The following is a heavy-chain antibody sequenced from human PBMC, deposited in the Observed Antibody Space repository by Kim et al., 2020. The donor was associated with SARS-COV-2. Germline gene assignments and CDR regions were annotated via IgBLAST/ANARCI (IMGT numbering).Heavy chain of an antibody. CDR3: AKSPREYYYGSGYYYYGMDV. D-gene: IGHD3-10*01. Sequence: RFTISRDNSKNTLYLQINSLRAEDTAVYYCAKSPREYYYGSGYYYYGMDVWGQGTTVTVSS. V-gene: IGHV3-23*01. J-gene: IGHJ6*02.